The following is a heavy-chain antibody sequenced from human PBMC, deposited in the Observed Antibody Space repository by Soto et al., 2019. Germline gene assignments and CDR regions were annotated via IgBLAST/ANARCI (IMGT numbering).Heavy chain of an antibody. Sequence: QVQLVESGGGVVQPGRSLRLSCATSGFTFSRYGIHWVRQAPGKGLEWVAVTSHDGTNKYYTDSVKGRFIISRDNSKNTLYLEMNSLRTDDTAVYYCAKETVATIRPTRIYYYYGLDVWGQGTTVSVSS. J-gene: IGHJ6*02. CDR3: AKETVATIRPTRIYYYYGLDV. CDR1: GFTFSRYG. V-gene: IGHV3-30*18. CDR2: TSHDGTNK. D-gene: IGHD5-12*01.